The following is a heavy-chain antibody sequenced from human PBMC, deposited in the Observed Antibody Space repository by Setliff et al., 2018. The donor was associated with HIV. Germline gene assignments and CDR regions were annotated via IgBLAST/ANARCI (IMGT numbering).Heavy chain of an antibody. V-gene: IGHV1-46*01. CDR3: AREDKGYYGSGLG. CDR1: GYTFTNYY. D-gene: IGHD3-10*01. J-gene: IGHJ4*02. Sequence: ASVKVSCKASGYTFTNYYIHWVRQAPGQGLEWMGIINPSGNITNYAQKLQGRVTMTKDTSTSTVYMKVRNLRSEDTAVYYCAREDKGYYGSGLGWAQGTLVTVSS. CDR2: INPSGNIT.